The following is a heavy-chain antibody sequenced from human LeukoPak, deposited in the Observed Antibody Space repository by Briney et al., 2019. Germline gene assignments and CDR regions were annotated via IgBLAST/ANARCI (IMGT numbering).Heavy chain of an antibody. CDR2: ISAYNGNT. J-gene: IGHJ4*02. Sequence: ASVKVSCKASGYTFTSYGITWVRQAPGQGLEWMGWISAYNGNTDYSQNLQGRVTMTTDTSTNTAYMELRSLRSDDTAVYYCARDLTYGGQGTRVTVSS. CDR3: ARDLTY. V-gene: IGHV1-18*01. CDR1: GYTFTSYG.